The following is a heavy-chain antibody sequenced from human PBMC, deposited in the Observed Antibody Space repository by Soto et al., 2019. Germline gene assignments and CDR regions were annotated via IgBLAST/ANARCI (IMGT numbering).Heavy chain of an antibody. D-gene: IGHD1-26*01. CDR3: ARGEGYFDY. V-gene: IGHV3-30-3*01. CDR2: ISYDGTNK. CDR1: GFTFSSYA. Sequence: QVQLVESGGGVVQPGRSLRLSCAASGFTFSSYAMDWVRQAPGKGLEWVAFISYDGTNKYYPDSVKGRFTISRDNSKNTLYLQMNSLRTEDTAVYYCARGEGYFDYWGQGTLGTVSS. J-gene: IGHJ4*02.